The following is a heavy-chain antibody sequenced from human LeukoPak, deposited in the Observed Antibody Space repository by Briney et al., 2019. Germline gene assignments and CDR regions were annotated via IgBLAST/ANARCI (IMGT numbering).Heavy chain of an antibody. J-gene: IGHJ5*02. Sequence: ASVKVSCKASGYTFTSYDINWVRQATGQGLEWMGWMNPNSGNTGYAQKFQGRVTMTRNTSISTAYMELSSLRSEDTAVYYCARERESVGYCSGGSCYGWFDPWGQGTLVTVSS. V-gene: IGHV1-8*01. CDR3: ARERESVGYCSGGSCYGWFDP. D-gene: IGHD2-15*01. CDR1: GYTFTSYD. CDR2: MNPNSGNT.